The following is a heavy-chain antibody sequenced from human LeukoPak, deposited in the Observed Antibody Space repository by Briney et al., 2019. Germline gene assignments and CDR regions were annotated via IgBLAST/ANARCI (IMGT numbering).Heavy chain of an antibody. CDR3: ARDPGIYSSSWYVLDY. V-gene: IGHV3-30-3*01. J-gene: IGHJ4*02. CDR1: GFTFSSYA. Sequence: PGGSLRLSCAASGFTFSSYAMHWVRQAPGKGLEWVAVISYDGSNKYYADSVKGRFTISRDNSKNTLYLQMNSLRAEDTAVYYCARDPGIYSSSWYVLDYWGQGTLVTVSS. CDR2: ISYDGSNK. D-gene: IGHD6-13*01.